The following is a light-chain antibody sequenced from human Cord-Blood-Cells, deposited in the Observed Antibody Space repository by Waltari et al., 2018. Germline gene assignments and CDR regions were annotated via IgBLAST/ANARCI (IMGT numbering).Light chain of an antibody. CDR3: QQYNNWPRT. Sequence: EIVMTQSPATLSVSPGERATPPCRASQSVISNFAWYQQKPGKAPRLLIYGASTSATGIPARFSGSGSGTEFTLTISSLQSEDFAVYYCQQYNNWPRTFGGGTKVEIK. V-gene: IGKV3-15*01. J-gene: IGKJ4*01. CDR2: GAS. CDR1: QSVISN.